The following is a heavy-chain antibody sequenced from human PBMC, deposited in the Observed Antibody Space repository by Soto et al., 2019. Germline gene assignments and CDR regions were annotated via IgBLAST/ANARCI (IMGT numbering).Heavy chain of an antibody. Sequence: SETLSLTCAVSGYSISSGYYWGWIRQPPGKGLEWIGSIYHSGSTYYNPSLKSRVTISVDTSKNQFSLKLSSVTAADTAVYYCARGSGCSGGSCYSDYYYYYGMDVWGQGTTVTSP. D-gene: IGHD2-15*01. V-gene: IGHV4-38-2*01. CDR2: IYHSGST. J-gene: IGHJ6*02. CDR3: ARGSGCSGGSCYSDYYYYYGMDV. CDR1: GYSISSGYY.